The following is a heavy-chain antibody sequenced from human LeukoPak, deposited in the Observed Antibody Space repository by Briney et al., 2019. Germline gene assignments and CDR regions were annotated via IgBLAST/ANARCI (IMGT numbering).Heavy chain of an antibody. Sequence: SVKVSCKASGGTFSSYAISWVRQAPGQGLEWIGGIIPIFGTANYAQKFQGRVTITADKSTSTAYMELSSLRSEDTAVYYCARGEYDYVWGSYRYTGIDYWGQGTLVTVSS. D-gene: IGHD3-16*02. J-gene: IGHJ4*02. V-gene: IGHV1-69*06. CDR2: IIPIFGTA. CDR3: ARGEYDYVWGSYRYTGIDY. CDR1: GGTFSSYA.